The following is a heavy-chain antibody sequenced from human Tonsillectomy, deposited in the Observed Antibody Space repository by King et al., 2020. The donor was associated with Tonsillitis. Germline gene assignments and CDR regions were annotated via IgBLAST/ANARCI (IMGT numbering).Heavy chain of an antibody. CDR2: IYYSGST. CDR3: SRVSSDFYDSSGYHGFDI. D-gene: IGHD3-22*01. J-gene: IGHJ3*02. Sequence: VQLQESGPGLVKPSETLSLTCTVSGGSINSYYWSWIRQPPGKGLEWIGYIYYSGSTNYNPSLKSRVTISVDTSKNQFSLRLSSVTAADTAVYYCSRVSSDFYDSSGYHGFDIWGQGTMVTVSS. CDR1: GGSINSYY. V-gene: IGHV4-59*01.